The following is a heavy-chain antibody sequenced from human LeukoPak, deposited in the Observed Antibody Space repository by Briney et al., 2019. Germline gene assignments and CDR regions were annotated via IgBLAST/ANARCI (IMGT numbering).Heavy chain of an antibody. Sequence: GASLRLSCAASGFTFSSYSMNWVRQAPGTGLEWVSSISSSSSYIYYADSVKGRFTISRDNAKNSLSLQMDSLRVEDTAVYYCARLSGESTIYDYWGQGTLVTVSS. V-gene: IGHV3-21*01. CDR2: ISSSSSYI. CDR3: ARLSGESTIYDY. J-gene: IGHJ4*02. CDR1: GFTFSSYS. D-gene: IGHD5/OR15-5a*01.